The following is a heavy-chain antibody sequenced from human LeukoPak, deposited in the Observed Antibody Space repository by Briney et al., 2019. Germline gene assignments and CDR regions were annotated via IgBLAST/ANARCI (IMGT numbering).Heavy chain of an antibody. J-gene: IGHJ4*02. CDR3: ARVGYSYGPFDY. V-gene: IGHV4-59*01. D-gene: IGHD5-18*01. CDR1: GGSISSYY. Sequence: PSETLSLTCTVSGGSISSYYWSWIRQPPGKGLEWIGYIYYSGSTNYNPSLKSRVTISVDTSKNQFSLKLSSVTAADTAVCYCARVGYSYGPFDYWGQGTLVTVSS. CDR2: IYYSGST.